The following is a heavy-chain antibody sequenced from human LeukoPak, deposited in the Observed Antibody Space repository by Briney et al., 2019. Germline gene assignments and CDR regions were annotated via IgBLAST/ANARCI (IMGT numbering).Heavy chain of an antibody. D-gene: IGHD2-2*01. CDR2: IWYDGSNQ. J-gene: IGHJ3*02. CDR3: AKDTNAGGDAFDI. CDR1: GFTFSNYG. Sequence: GGSLRLSCAATGFTFSNYGMHWVRQAPGKGLEWVALIWYDGSNQYYADSVKGRFTISRDNSKNTLYLQMNRLRAEDTAVYYCAKDTNAGGDAFDIWGQGTMVTVSS. V-gene: IGHV3-33*06.